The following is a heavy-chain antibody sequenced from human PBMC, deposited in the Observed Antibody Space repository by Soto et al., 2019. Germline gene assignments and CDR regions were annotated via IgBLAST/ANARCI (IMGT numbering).Heavy chain of an antibody. V-gene: IGHV1-8*01. J-gene: IGHJ3*01. Sequence: QVQLVQSGAEVKKPGASVKVSCKASGYTFTSYAINWVRQAIGQGLEWMGWMNSNSGDTGCGQKFQGRVAMTRNTSTSTSYMEFISLRSEDMAVYYCGRGSRTFDFWGQGSTVTVSS. CDR3: GRGSRTFDF. CDR2: MNSNSGDT. CDR1: GYTFTSYA.